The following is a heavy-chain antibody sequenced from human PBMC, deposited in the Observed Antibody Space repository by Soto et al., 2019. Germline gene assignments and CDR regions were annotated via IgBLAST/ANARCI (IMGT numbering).Heavy chain of an antibody. V-gene: IGHV4-39*01. CDR1: GGSISSSSYY. Sequence: QLQLQESGPGLVKPSETLSLTCTVSGGSISSSSYYWGWIRQPPGKGLEWIGSIYYSGSTYYNPSLKSRVTISVDTSKNQFSLKLSSVTAADTAVYYCARHEGWELLPYYFDYWGQGTLVTVSS. CDR3: ARHEGWELLPYYFDY. CDR2: IYYSGST. J-gene: IGHJ4*02. D-gene: IGHD1-26*01.